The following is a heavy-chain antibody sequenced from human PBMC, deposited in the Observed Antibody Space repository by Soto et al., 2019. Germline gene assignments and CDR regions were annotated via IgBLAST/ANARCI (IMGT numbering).Heavy chain of an antibody. Sequence: REESLKISCRTSGTNYWIAWVRQRPGKGLEWLGIIYPGDSDTRYSPSFQGQVTISADKSINTTYLRWSTLKASDSGIYFCARGYYAFWSGPLDYWGQGTLVTVSS. D-gene: IGHD3-3*01. J-gene: IGHJ4*02. CDR3: ARGYYAFWSGPLDY. CDR1: GTNYW. V-gene: IGHV5-51*01. CDR2: IYPGDSDT.